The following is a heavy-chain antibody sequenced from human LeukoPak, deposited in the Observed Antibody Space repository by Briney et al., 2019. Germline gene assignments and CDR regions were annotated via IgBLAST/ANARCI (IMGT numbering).Heavy chain of an antibody. CDR2: ISSSGSTI. J-gene: IGHJ4*02. CDR1: GFTFSDYY. D-gene: IGHD3-9*01. V-gene: IGHV3-11*04. Sequence: PGRSLRLSCAASGFTFSDYYMSWIRQAPGEGLEWVSYISSSGSTIYYADSVKGRFTISRDNAKNSLYLQMDSLRAEDTAVYYCAREERTYYDILTKPSEYWGQGTLVTVSS. CDR3: AREERTYYDILTKPSEY.